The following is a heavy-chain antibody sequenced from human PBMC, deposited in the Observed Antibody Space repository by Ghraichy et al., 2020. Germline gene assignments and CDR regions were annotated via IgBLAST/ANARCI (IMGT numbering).Heavy chain of an antibody. Sequence: ETLSLTCAVYGGSFSGYYWSWIRQPPGKGLEWIGEINHSGSTNYNPSLKSRVTISVDTSKNQFSLKLSSVTAADTAVYYCARGGRDGYNFVFRFPPNFDYWGQGTLVTVSS. CDR3: ARGGRDGYNFVFRFPPNFDY. CDR1: GGSFSGYY. V-gene: IGHV4-34*01. D-gene: IGHD5-24*01. CDR2: INHSGST. J-gene: IGHJ4*02.